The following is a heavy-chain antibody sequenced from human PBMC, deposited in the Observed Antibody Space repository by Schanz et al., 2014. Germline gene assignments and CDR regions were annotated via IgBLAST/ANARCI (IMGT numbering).Heavy chain of an antibody. V-gene: IGHV4-4*07. CDR3: ARVVLGGDAFDI. Sequence: QVRMQESGPALVKPSETLSLTCTVSGGSISSEYWSWIRQPAGKGLEWLGRIYNSGKTNYNPSLETRVSMSVDTSKKQLSLKLRSVSAADTAVYYCARVVLGGDAFDIWGQGTMVTVS. J-gene: IGHJ3*02. CDR2: IYNSGKT. CDR1: GGSISSEY. D-gene: IGHD3-10*01.